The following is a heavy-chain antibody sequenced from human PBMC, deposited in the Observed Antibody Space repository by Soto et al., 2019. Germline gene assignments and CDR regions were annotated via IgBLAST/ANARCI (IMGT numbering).Heavy chain of an antibody. CDR2: IIPILGIA. CDR3: ASYYYDSSGPRSAFDI. Sequence: QVQLVQSGAEVKKPGSSVKVSCKASGGTFSSYTITWVRQAPGQGLEWMGRIIPILGIANYAQKFQGRVTITADKSTSTAYMELSSLRSEDTDVYYCASYYYDSSGPRSAFDIWGQGTMVTVSS. CDR1: GGTFSSYT. D-gene: IGHD3-22*01. J-gene: IGHJ3*02. V-gene: IGHV1-69*02.